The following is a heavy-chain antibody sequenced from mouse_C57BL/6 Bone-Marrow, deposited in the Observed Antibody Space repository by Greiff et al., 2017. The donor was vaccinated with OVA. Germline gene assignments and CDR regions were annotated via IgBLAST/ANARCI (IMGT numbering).Heavy chain of an antibody. J-gene: IGHJ4*01. CDR2: IDPSDSYT. D-gene: IGHD3-1*01. CDR1: GYTFTSYW. Sequence: QVQLQQPGAELVMPGASVKLSCKASGYTFTSYWMHWVKQRPGQGLEWIGEIDPSDSYTNYNQKFKGKSTLTVDKSSSTAYMQLSSLTSEDSAVYYGARSGTRGENYYAMDYWGQGTSVTVSS. V-gene: IGHV1-69*01. CDR3: ARSGTRGENYYAMDY.